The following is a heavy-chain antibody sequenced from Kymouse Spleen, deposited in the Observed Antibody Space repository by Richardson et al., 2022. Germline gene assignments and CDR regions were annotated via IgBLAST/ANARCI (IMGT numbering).Heavy chain of an antibody. CDR1: GFTFSSYG. CDR2: IWYDGSNK. V-gene: IGHV3-33*01. Sequence: QVQLVESGGGVVQPGRSLRLSCAASGFTFSSYGMHWVRQAPGKGLEWVAVIWYDGSNKYYADSVKGRFTISRDNSKNTLYLQMNSLRAEDTAVYYCARDIGIAVAGKGYWGQGTLVTVSS. J-gene: IGHJ4*02. CDR3: ARDIGIAVAGKGY. D-gene: IGHD6-19*01.